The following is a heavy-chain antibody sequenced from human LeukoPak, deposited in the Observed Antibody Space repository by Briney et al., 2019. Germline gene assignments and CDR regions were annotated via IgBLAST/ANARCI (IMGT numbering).Heavy chain of an antibody. CDR2: IYPGDSDT. V-gene: IGHV5-51*01. D-gene: IGHD3-10*01. CDR3: ARDYYGSGSYYNYLLFY. J-gene: IGHJ4*02. Sequence: GESLKISCKGSGYSFTSYWIGWVRQMPGKGLEWMGIIYPGDSDTRCSPSFQGQVTISADKSISTAYLQWSSLKASDAAMYYCARDYYGSGSYYNYLLFYWGQGTLVTVSS. CDR1: GYSFTSYW.